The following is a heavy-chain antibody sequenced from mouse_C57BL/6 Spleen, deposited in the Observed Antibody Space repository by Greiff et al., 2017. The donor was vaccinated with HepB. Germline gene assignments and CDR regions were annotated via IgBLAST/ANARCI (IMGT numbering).Heavy chain of an antibody. D-gene: IGHD1-1*01. CDR3: ARPGGRSPFAY. J-gene: IGHJ3*01. CDR1: GFTFSDYG. V-gene: IGHV5-17*01. Sequence: EVQLVESGGGLVKPGGSLKLSCAASGFTFSDYGMHWVRQAPEKGLEWVAYISSGSSTIYYADTVKGRFTISRDNAKNTLFLQMSSLRSEDTAMYYCARPGGRSPFAYWGQGTLVTVSA. CDR2: ISSGSSTI.